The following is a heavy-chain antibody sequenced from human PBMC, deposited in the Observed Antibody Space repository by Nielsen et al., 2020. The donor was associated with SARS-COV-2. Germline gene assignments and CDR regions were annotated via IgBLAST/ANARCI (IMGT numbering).Heavy chain of an antibody. Sequence: GGSLRLSCAASGFTFRSYTMNWVRQAPGKGLEWVSYISSSSSTIYYAASVKGRFTISRDNAKNSLYLQMNSLRDEDTAVYYCAREGLHGYYDYYDMDVWDQGTTVTVSS. J-gene: IGHJ6*02. CDR1: GFTFRSYT. V-gene: IGHV3-48*02. CDR2: ISSSSSTI. D-gene: IGHD2-15*01. CDR3: AREGLHGYYDYYDMDV.